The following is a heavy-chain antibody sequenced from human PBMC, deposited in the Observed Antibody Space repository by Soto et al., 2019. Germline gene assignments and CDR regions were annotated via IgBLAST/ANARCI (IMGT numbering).Heavy chain of an antibody. CDR3: ARHASSSFYFDY. J-gene: IGHJ4*02. CDR1: GGSISSYY. Sequence: PSETLSLTCTVSGGSISSYYWSWIRQPPGKGLEWIGYIYYSGSTNYNPSLKSRVTISVDTSKNQFSLRLSSVTAADTAVYYCARHASSSFYFDYWGQGTLVTVSS. V-gene: IGHV4-59*08. D-gene: IGHD6-6*01. CDR2: IYYSGST.